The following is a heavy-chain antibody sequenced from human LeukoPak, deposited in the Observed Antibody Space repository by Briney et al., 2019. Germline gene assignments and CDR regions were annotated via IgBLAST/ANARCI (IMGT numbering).Heavy chain of an antibody. CDR2: IIPIFGTA. D-gene: IGHD3-10*01. CDR1: GGTFSSYA. V-gene: IGHV1-69*06. J-gene: IGHJ5*02. CDR3: ARDLGSNYYGSGSYYIRVTPIWFDP. Sequence: ASVKVSCTASGGTFSSYAISWVRQAPGQGLEWMGGIIPIFGTANYAQKFQGRVTITADKSTSTAYMELSSLRSEDTAVYYCARDLGSNYYGSGSYYIRVTPIWFDPWGQGTLVTVSS.